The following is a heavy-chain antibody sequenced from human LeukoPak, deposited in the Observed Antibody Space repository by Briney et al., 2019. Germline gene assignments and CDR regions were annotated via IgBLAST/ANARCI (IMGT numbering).Heavy chain of an antibody. CDR3: AKEVFQGAFGVVIRNSAHFDY. Sequence: PGGSLRLSCAASGFTFSSYAMSWVRQAPGKGLEWVSAISGSGGSTYYADSVKGRFTISRDNSKNTLYLQMNSLRAEDTAVYYCAKEVFQGAFGVVIRNSAHFDYWGQGTLVTVSP. D-gene: IGHD3-3*01. J-gene: IGHJ4*02. V-gene: IGHV3-23*01. CDR1: GFTFSSYA. CDR2: ISGSGGST.